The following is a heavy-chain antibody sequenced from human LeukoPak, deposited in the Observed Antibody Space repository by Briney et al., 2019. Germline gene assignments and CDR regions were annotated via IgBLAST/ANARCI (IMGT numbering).Heavy chain of an antibody. CDR2: INPNRGGT. CDR1: GYTFTGYY. V-gene: IGHV1-2*02. D-gene: IGHD3-9*01. Sequence: ASVKVSCKASGYTFTGYYMHWVRQAPGQGLEWMGWINPNRGGTNYAQKFQGRVTMTRDTSISTAYMELSRLRSDDTAVYYCARGGDILTGYNSYYYYYMDVWGKGTTVTVSS. J-gene: IGHJ6*03. CDR3: ARGGDILTGYNSYYYYYMDV.